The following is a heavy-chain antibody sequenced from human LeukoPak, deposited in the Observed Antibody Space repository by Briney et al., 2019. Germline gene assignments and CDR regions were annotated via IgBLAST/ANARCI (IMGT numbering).Heavy chain of an antibody. Sequence: SETLSLTCTVSGGSISSYYWSWILQPAGKGLEWSWRIYTSGSTNYNPSLKSRVTMSVDTSKNQFSLKLSSVTAADTAVYYCARDRYFNLRYYYYYYMDVWGKGTTVTASS. CDR2: IYTSGST. V-gene: IGHV4-4*07. D-gene: IGHD2/OR15-2a*01. CDR3: ARDRYFNLRYYYYYYMDV. CDR1: GGSISSYY. J-gene: IGHJ6*03.